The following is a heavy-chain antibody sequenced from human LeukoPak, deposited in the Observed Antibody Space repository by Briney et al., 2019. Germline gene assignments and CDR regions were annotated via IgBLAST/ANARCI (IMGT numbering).Heavy chain of an antibody. CDR2: ISSSGSTI. CDR1: GFTVSSNY. D-gene: IGHD5-24*01. V-gene: IGHV3-11*01. Sequence: GGSLRLSCAASGFTVSSNYMSWVRQAPGKGLEWVSYISSSGSTIYYADSVKGRFTISRDNAKNSLYLQMNSLRAEDTAVYYCARGDGYSQLYGMDVWGQGTTVTVSS. CDR3: ARGDGYSQLYGMDV. J-gene: IGHJ6*02.